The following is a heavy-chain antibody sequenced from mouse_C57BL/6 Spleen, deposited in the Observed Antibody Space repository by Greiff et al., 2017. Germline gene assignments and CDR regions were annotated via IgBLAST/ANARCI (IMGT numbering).Heavy chain of an antibody. CDR3: ARLLGVCFDV. J-gene: IGHJ1*03. Sequence: EVQVVESGGGLVQPGGSLKLSCAASGFTFSDYYMYWVRQTPEKRLEWVAYISNGGGSTYYPDTVKGRFTISRDNAKNTLYLQMSRLKSEDTAMYYCARLLGVCFDVWGTGTTVTVSS. V-gene: IGHV5-12*01. CDR2: ISNGGGST. CDR1: GFTFSDYY.